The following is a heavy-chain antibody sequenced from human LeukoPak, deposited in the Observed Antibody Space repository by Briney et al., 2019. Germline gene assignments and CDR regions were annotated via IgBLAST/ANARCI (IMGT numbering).Heavy chain of an antibody. CDR2: INPNSGDT. V-gene: IGHV1-2*02. J-gene: IGHJ4*02. CDR1: GYTFSDYY. Sequence: ASVKVSCKASGYTFSDYYMHWVRQAPGQGLEWMGWINPNSGDTNYAQMFLGRITMTRDTSISTAYMELSRLRSDDTAVYDCARGSTPWSYQVYFDYWGQGTLVTVSS. CDR3: ARGSTPWSYQVYFDY. D-gene: IGHD1-26*01.